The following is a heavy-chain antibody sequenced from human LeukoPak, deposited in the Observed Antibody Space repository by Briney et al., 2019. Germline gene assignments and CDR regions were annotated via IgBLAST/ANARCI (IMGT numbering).Heavy chain of an antibody. Sequence: HAGSLRLFCVPSGFSLSIFATTWGRQAPAKWMEWVSGIGAGETETYYADAVKGRFTISKDKSKTVLYLQMNSLRAEDTAIYYCAKDLTYGDGRWELDLWGQGTLVTVSS. V-gene: IGHV3-23*01. CDR2: IGAGETET. D-gene: IGHD5-24*01. J-gene: IGHJ5*02. CDR1: GFSLSIFA. CDR3: AKDLTYGDGRWELDL.